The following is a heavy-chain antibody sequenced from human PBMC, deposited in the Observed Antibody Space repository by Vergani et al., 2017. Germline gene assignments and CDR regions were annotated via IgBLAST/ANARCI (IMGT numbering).Heavy chain of an antibody. CDR3: ARHSTVEWLVKLGWIDP. D-gene: IGHD6-19*01. CDR2: IYYSGST. V-gene: IGHV4-39*01. CDR1: GSSIRSSNYY. J-gene: IGHJ5*02. Sequence: QLQLQESGPGLVKPSATLSLTCSVSGSSIRSSNYYWGWIRQPPGKGLGWIASIYYSGSTYYNPYLKSRVTISVDTSKNQFSLKLSSVTAADTAVYFWARHSTVEWLVKLGWIDPWGQGILVTVSS.